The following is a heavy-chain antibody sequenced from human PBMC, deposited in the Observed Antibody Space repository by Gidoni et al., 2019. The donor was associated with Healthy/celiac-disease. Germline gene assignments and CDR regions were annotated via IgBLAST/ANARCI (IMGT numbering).Heavy chain of an antibody. CDR2: IYYSGST. J-gene: IGHJ4*02. Sequence: QVQLQESGPGLVKPSQTLSLTCTVSGGSISSSGYCWSWIRQHPGKGLEWIGYIYYSGSTYYNPSLKSRVTISVDTTKNQFSLKLSSVTAADTAVYYCARALSDIVATIEGFDYWGQGTLVTVSS. CDR3: ARALSDIVATIEGFDY. V-gene: IGHV4-31*03. CDR1: GGSISSSGYC. D-gene: IGHD5-12*01.